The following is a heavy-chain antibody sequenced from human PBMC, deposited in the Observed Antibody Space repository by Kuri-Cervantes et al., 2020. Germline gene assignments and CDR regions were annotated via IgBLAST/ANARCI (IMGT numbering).Heavy chain of an antibody. V-gene: IGHV4-4*07. CDR2: IYTSGST. Sequence: SETLSLTCTVSCGSISSYYWSCIRQPAGKGLEWIGRIYTSGSTNYNPSLKSRVAISLDTSKNQFSLKLTSVTTTDTAVYYCARERPAYPFDPWGQGILVTVSS. D-gene: IGHD3-16*01. CDR1: CGSISSYY. CDR3: ARERPAYPFDP. J-gene: IGHJ5*02.